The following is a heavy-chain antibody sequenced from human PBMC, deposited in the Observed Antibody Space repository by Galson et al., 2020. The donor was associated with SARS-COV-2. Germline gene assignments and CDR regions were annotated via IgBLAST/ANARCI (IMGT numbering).Heavy chain of an antibody. CDR1: GFTLRSYW. J-gene: IGHJ4*02. D-gene: IGHD1-1*01. V-gene: IGHV3-74*01. Sequence: QAGGSLRLSCAVSGFTLRSYWMHWVRQAPGKGLVWVSRIISDGRSTSYADSVKGRFTISRDNAKNTLYLQMNSLRAEDTAVYYCARESGNYRNVDYWGQGTLVTVSP. CDR2: IISDGRST. CDR3: ARESGNYRNVDY.